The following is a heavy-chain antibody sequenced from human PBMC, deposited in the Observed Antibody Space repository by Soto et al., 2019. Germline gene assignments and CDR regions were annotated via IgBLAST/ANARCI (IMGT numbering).Heavy chain of an antibody. CDR1: GDSISRCYH. D-gene: IGHD1-26*01. CDR2: IYHSGTT. CDR3: AKDSPDSGNYQHLDY. V-gene: IGHV4-38-2*02. Sequence: PSETLSLTCAVPGDSISRCYHWAGIGQPPGKGLECVSSIYHSGTTYYIPSLTSRVTISRDNAKNTLYLQMNSLTAADTAVYYCAKDSPDSGNYQHLDYWGQGTLVTVSS. J-gene: IGHJ4*02.